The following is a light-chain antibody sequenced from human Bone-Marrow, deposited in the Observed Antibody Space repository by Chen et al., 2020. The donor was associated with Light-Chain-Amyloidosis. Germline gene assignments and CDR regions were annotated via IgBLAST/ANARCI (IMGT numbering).Light chain of an antibody. CDR3: QSADSSGTYEVI. J-gene: IGLJ2*01. V-gene: IGLV3-25*03. CDR1: DLPTKY. CDR2: RDT. Sequence: SSELTQPPSVSVSPGQTARITCSGDDLPTKYAYWYQQKPGQAPVLVIHRDTERPSGISERFSVSSSGTTATLTISGVQAEDEADYHCQSADSSGTYEVIVGGGTKLTVL.